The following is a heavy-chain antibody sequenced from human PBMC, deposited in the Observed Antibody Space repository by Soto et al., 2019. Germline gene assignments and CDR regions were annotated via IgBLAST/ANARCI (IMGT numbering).Heavy chain of an antibody. Sequence: GASVKVSCKASGYTFTGYYIRWVRQAPGQGLEWMGWVNPNSGGTNYAQKFQGWVTMTRDTSISTAYMELSRLRSDDTAVYYCVTSWVSIAVAGETEYYFDYWGQGTLVTVSS. CDR2: VNPNSGGT. V-gene: IGHV1-2*04. D-gene: IGHD6-19*01. J-gene: IGHJ4*02. CDR1: GYTFTGYY. CDR3: VTSWVSIAVAGETEYYFDY.